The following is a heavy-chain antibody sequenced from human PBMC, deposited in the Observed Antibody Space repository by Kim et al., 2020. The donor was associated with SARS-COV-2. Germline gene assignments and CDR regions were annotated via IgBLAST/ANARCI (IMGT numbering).Heavy chain of an antibody. J-gene: IGHJ4*02. Sequence: TLSLTCTVSGGSISSGDYYWSWVRHHPGKGLEWIGHISYSGVTHYNAPVKSRVTVSIDTSNNQFSLKLISVTAADTAVYYCARDRGSYGDYFDSWGQGTLVTVSS. CDR3: ARDRGSYGDYFDS. D-gene: IGHD3-10*01. CDR1: GGSISSGDYY. CDR2: ISYSGVT. V-gene: IGHV4-31*03.